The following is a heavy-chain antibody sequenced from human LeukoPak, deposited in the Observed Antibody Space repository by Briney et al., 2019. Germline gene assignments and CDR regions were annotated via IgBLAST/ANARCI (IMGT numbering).Heavy chain of an antibody. CDR2: IIPILGIA. CDR1: GGTFSSYT. Sequence: ASVKVSCKASGGTFSSYTISWVRQAPGQGLEWMGRIIPILGIANYAQKFQGRVTITADKSTSTAYMELSSLRSEDTAVYYCARGYQGSGRFDYWGQGTLVTVSS. D-gene: IGHD2-15*01. CDR3: ARGYQGSGRFDY. J-gene: IGHJ4*02. V-gene: IGHV1-69*02.